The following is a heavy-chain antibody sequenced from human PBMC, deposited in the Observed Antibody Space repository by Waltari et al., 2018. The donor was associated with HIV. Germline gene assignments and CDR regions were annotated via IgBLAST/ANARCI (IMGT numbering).Heavy chain of an antibody. CDR2: IFYSGST. Sequence: QVLLQEPGPGLVKPSQTLSLTCTVSTGSVNSGGYYWTWIRQHPGKGLEWIGYIFYSGSTYYNPPLKSRVTMSMDTSKNQFSLNLSSVTVADTAMYYCARGRAYGELDSWGQGTLVTVSS. V-gene: IGHV4-31*03. J-gene: IGHJ4*02. CDR1: TGSVNSGGYY. D-gene: IGHD4-17*01. CDR3: ARGRAYGELDS.